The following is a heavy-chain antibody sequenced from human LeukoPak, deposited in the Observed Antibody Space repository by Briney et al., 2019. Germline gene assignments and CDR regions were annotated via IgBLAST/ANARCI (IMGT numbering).Heavy chain of an antibody. CDR1: GFTLGSYW. V-gene: IGHV3-7*01. D-gene: IGHD6-13*01. CDR2: IKQEGSEK. J-gene: IGHJ5*02. CDR3: AREISSWYRTEGRFDP. Sequence: GGALRLSCAASGFTLGSYWMTWVRQAPGKGLEWVANIKQEGSEKFYVDSVRGRYTISRDNAKNSLYLQMYSLRAEDTAVYYCAREISSWYRTEGRFDPWGQGTLVTVSS.